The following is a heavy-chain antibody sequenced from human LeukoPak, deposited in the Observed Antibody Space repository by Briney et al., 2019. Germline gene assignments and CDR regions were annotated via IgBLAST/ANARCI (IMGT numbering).Heavy chain of an antibody. Sequence: VASVTVSCKASGGTFSSYAISWVRQAPGQGLEWMGGIIPIFGTANYAQKFQGRVTITADESTSTAYMELSSLRSEDTAVYYCARSGRSPAFDIWGQGTMVAVSS. CDR2: IIPIFGTA. J-gene: IGHJ3*02. V-gene: IGHV1-69*13. CDR1: GGTFSSYA. D-gene: IGHD1-1*01. CDR3: ARSGRSPAFDI.